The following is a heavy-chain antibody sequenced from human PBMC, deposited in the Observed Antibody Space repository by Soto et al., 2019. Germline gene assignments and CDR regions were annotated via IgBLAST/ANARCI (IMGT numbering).Heavy chain of an antibody. V-gene: IGHV1-69*13. CDR1: GGTFSSYA. J-gene: IGHJ4*02. D-gene: IGHD3-10*01. CDR2: IIPIFGTA. Sequence: GASVKVSCKSSGGTFSSYAISCVRQAPGQGLEWMGGIIPIFGTANYAQKFQGRVTITADESTSTAYMELSSLRSEDTAVYYCARGVLSYDYGSGSYYNTPLDYWGQGTLVTVSS. CDR3: ARGVLSYDYGSGSYYNTPLDY.